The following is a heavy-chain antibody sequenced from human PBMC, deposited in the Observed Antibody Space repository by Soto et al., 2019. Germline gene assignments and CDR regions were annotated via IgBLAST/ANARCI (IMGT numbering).Heavy chain of an antibody. V-gene: IGHV1-69*12. Sequence: QVQLVQSGAEVKKPGSSVKVSCEASGVTFANYAVTWVRQAPGQGLEWMGSLIPTFGTERYAQKFHGRVTITADDSSSTAYMELSGLRYDDTAVYYCARDNGSLAFAHWGQGTRVTVSS. D-gene: IGHD2-8*01. J-gene: IGHJ4*02. CDR3: ARDNGSLAFAH. CDR1: GVTFANYA. CDR2: LIPTFGTE.